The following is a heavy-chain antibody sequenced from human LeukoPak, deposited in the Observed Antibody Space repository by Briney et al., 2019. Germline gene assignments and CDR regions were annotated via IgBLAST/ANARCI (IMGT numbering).Heavy chain of an antibody. J-gene: IGHJ6*03. V-gene: IGHV3-48*01. Sequence: GGSLRLSCAASGFTFSSYSMNWVRQAPGKGLEWISYISSNSSTIFYADSVKGRFTISRDNARNSLYVQMNSLRADNTAIYYCARDGLMDVWGTGTTVTVSS. CDR1: GFTFSSYS. CDR2: ISSNSSTI. CDR3: ARDGLMDV.